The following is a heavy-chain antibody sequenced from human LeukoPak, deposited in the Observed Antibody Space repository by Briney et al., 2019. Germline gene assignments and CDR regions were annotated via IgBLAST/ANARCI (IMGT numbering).Heavy chain of an antibody. J-gene: IGHJ6*02. CDR2: ISAYNGNT. CDR3: ARSPAVAGGYYYYGMDV. D-gene: IGHD6-19*01. CDR1: GGTFSSYA. V-gene: IGHV1-18*01. Sequence: ASVKVSCKASGGTFSSYAISWVRQAPGQGLEWMGWISAYNGNTNCAQKLQGRVTMTTDTSTSTAYMELRSLRSDDTAVYYCARSPAVAGGYYYYGMDVWGQGTTVTVSS.